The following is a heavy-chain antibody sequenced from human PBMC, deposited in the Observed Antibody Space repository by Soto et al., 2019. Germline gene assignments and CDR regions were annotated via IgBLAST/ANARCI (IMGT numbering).Heavy chain of an antibody. CDR2: ISYDGSNK. D-gene: IGHD6-13*01. Sequence: GGSLRLSCAASGFTFSSYAMHWVRQAPGKGLEWVAVISYDGSNKYYADSVKGRFTISRDNSKNTLYLQMNSLRAEDTAVYYCARGQTRRSIAAAVPFYWGQGTLVTVSS. CDR1: GFTFSSYA. V-gene: IGHV3-30-3*01. CDR3: ARGQTRRSIAAAVPFY. J-gene: IGHJ4*02.